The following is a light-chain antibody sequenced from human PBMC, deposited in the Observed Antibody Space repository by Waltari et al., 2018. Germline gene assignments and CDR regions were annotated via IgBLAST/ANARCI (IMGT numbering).Light chain of an antibody. CDR3: NSRDSSGNHHVV. J-gene: IGLJ2*01. Sequence: SSELTQDPAVSVALGQTVRITCQGDSLRSYYASWYQQKPGQAPVLVLYGKNNRPSGIPDRFSGCSSGNTASLTITGAQAEDEADYYCNSRDSSGNHHVVFGGGTKLTVL. CDR1: SLRSYY. V-gene: IGLV3-19*01. CDR2: GKN.